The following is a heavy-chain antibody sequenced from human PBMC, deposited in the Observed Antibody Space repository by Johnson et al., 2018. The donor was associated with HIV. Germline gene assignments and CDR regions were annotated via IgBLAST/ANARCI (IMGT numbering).Heavy chain of an antibody. CDR1: GFTFDDYA. CDR3: VCLRVSLSAFDI. CDR2: IKQDGSEK. Sequence: MLLVESGGGLVQPGRSLRLSCAASGFTFDDYAMHWVRQAPGKGLEWVANIKQDGSEKYYVDSVKGRFTISRDNAKNSLYLQMNSLRAEDTAVYYCVCLRVSLSAFDIWGQGTMVTVSS. V-gene: IGHV3-7*01. D-gene: IGHD2-21*01. J-gene: IGHJ3*02.